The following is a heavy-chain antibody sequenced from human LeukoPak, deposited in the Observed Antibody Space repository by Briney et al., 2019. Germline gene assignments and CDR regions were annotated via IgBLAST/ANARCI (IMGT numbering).Heavy chain of an antibody. CDR1: GFTFSSYA. J-gene: IGHJ4*02. Sequence: PGRSLRLSCAASGFTFSSYAMHWVRQAPGKGLEWVAVISYDGSNKYYADSVKGRFTISRDNSKNTLYLQMNSLRADDTAVYYCARDTPGVIITPDYWGQGTLVTVSS. CDR3: ARDTPGVIITPDY. CDR2: ISYDGSNK. D-gene: IGHD3-22*01. V-gene: IGHV3-30*07.